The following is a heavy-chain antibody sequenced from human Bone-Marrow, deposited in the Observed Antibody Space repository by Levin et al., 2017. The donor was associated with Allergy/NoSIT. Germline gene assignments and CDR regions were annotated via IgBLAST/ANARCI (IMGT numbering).Heavy chain of an antibody. CDR1: GGSVSSGSYY. CDR3: ARGEAVVGFGELSLDY. CDR2: IYYSGST. Sequence: SQTLSLTCTVSGGSVSSGSYYWSWIRQPPGKGLEWIGYIYYSGSTNYNPSLKSRVTISVDTSKKHFSLKLTSVTAADTAVYYCARGEAVVGFGELSLDYWGQGTLVTVSS. J-gene: IGHJ4*02. D-gene: IGHD3-10*01. V-gene: IGHV4-61*01.